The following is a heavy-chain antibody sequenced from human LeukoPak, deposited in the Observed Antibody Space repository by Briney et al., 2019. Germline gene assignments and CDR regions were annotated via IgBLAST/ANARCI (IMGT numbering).Heavy chain of an antibody. V-gene: IGHV3-23*01. CDR1: GFTFSNYD. J-gene: IGHJ5*02. D-gene: IGHD6-19*01. CDR3: AKDLSRAVAADWFAP. CDR2: ISDSGGST. Sequence: GGSLRRSCAASGFTFSNYDMSWVRQAPGKGLQWVSSISDSGGSTYYADSVKGRFTISRDNSKNTLYLQMTNLRAADTAVYYCAKDLSRAVAADWFAPWHQGSLVTVSS.